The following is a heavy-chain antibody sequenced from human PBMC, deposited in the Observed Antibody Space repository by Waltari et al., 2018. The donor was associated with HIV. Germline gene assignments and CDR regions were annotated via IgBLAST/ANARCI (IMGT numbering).Heavy chain of an antibody. V-gene: IGHV4-59*01. D-gene: IGHD2-15*01. Sequence: QVQLQESGPGLVKPSETLSLTCTGSGGPISSYYWSWLRQHPGKGLEWIGYIYDSGSTNYNPSLKSRVTISVDTSKNQFSLKLSSVTAADTAVYYCARDKRDGGNHRAYFDYWGQGSLVTVSS. CDR1: GGPISSYY. J-gene: IGHJ4*02. CDR3: ARDKRDGGNHRAYFDY. CDR2: IYDSGST.